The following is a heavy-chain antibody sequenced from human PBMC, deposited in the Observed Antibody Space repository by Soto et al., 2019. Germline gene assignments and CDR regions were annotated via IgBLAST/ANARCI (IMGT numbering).Heavy chain of an antibody. J-gene: IGHJ4*02. CDR3: ARAGPEMDY. CDR2: IFYSGST. D-gene: IGHD3-10*01. CDR1: GGSISSYY. Sequence: QVQLQESGPGLLKPSETLSLTCTVSGGSISSYYWSWIRQPPGKGLEWIGYIFYSGSTNYNPSHKSPVTISVDTTKNQSSLTLSSVTAADTAVDYCARAGPEMDYWGQGTLVTVSS. V-gene: IGHV4-59*01.